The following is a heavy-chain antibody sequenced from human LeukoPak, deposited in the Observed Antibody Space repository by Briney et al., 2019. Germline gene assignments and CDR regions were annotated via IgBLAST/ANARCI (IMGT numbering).Heavy chain of an antibody. D-gene: IGHD3-10*01. CDR2: IYTSGTI. Sequence: SETLSLTCTVSGGSISSYYWSWIRQPAGTALEWIGRIYTSGTITYNPSLKSRVTMSVDTSRNQFSLKLSSVTAADTAVYYCARDSGTTGEVKFDPWGQGTLVTVSS. J-gene: IGHJ5*02. V-gene: IGHV4-4*07. CDR3: ARDSGTTGEVKFDP. CDR1: GGSISSYY.